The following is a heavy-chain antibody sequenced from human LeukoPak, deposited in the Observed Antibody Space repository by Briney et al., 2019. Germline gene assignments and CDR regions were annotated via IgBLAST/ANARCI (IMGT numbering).Heavy chain of an antibody. Sequence: SETLSLTWTVSGXSINSYYWSWIRQPPGRGLEWIGYIYYTGNTNYNPSLKSRVTISIDTSKNQFSLKLSSVTAADTAMYYCARLYNHNWFDPWGQGTLVTVSS. D-gene: IGHD3-16*02. CDR1: GXSINSYY. CDR2: IYYTGNT. J-gene: IGHJ5*02. CDR3: ARLYNHNWFDP. V-gene: IGHV4-59*01.